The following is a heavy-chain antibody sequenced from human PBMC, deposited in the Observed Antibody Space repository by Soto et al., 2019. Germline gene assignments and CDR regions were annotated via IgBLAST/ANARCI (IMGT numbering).Heavy chain of an antibody. J-gene: IGHJ6*03. CDR2: MSSSGNTI. CDR3: ARVPDCDCNHYYMDV. V-gene: IGHV3-11*01. CDR1: GFTFSDDY. D-gene: IGHD2-21*02. Sequence: QVQLVASGGGLVKPGGSLRLSCAASGFTFSDDYMNWLRQAPGKGLEWVSYMSSSGNTIYYADSVKGRFTISKDNAKRSVYLQMNSLRVEDTAVYYCARVPDCDCNHYYMDVGGKEITVTGSS.